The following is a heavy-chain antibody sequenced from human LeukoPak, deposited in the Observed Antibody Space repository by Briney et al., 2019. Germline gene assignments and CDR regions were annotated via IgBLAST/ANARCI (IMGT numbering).Heavy chain of an antibody. CDR3: ARDENYYGSGT. V-gene: IGHV1-69*04. Sequence: SVKVSCKASGGTFSSYAISWVRHAPGQGLEWMGRIIPILGIANYAQKFQGRVTITADKSTSTAYMELSSLRSEDTAVYYCARDENYYGSGTWGQGTLVTVSS. CDR1: GGTFSSYA. CDR2: IIPILGIA. D-gene: IGHD3-10*01. J-gene: IGHJ4*02.